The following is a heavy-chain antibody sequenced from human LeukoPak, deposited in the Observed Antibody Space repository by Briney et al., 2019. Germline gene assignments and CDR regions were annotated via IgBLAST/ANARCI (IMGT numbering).Heavy chain of an antibody. CDR1: GGSISSYY. CDR2: IYTSGST. V-gene: IGHV4-4*07. J-gene: IGHJ3*02. D-gene: IGHD2-2*02. Sequence: SETLSLTCTVSGGSISSYYWSWIRQPAGKGLEWIGRIYTSGSTNYNPSLKSRVTMSVDTSKNQFSLKLSSVTAADTAVYYCARGGYQLLYSDAFDIWGQGTMVTVSS. CDR3: ARGGYQLLYSDAFDI.